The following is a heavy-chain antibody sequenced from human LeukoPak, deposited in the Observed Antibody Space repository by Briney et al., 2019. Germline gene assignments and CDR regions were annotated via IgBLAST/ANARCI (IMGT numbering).Heavy chain of an antibody. CDR3: AGELGNCSSTSCSTDY. J-gene: IGHJ4*02. D-gene: IGHD2-2*01. V-gene: IGHV4-4*02. Sequence: PSETLSLTCDVSGVSISSSNRWSWVRQPPGKGLEWIGEIHHSGSTNYNPSLKSRVTISVDKSKNQFSLNLNSVTAADTAVYYCAGELGNCSSTSCSTDYWGQGTLVTVSS. CDR2: IHHSGST. CDR1: GVSISSSNR.